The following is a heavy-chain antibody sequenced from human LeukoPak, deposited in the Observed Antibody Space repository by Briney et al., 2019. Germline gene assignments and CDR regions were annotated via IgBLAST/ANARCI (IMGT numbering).Heavy chain of an antibody. J-gene: IGHJ6*03. V-gene: IGHV1-8*01. CDR2: MSPNSGNT. D-gene: IGHD3-22*01. CDR3: ARTNYYDSSGYYAPYYYYYYMDV. Sequence: ASVKVSCKASGYTFTSYDINWVRQATGQGLEWMGWMSPNSGNTGYAQKFQGRVTMTRNTSISTAYMELSSLRSEDTAVYYCARTNYYDSSGYYAPYYYYYYMDVWGKGTTVTVSS. CDR1: GYTFTSYD.